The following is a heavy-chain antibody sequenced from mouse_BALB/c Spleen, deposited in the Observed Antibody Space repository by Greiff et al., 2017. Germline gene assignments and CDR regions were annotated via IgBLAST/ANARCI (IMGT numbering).Heavy chain of an antibody. CDR2: IWGDGST. J-gene: IGHJ4*01. CDR3: ARDYYRYDGAMDY. V-gene: IGHV2-6-7*01. CDR1: GFSLTGYG. Sequence: VQLQESGPGLVAPSQSLSITCTVSGFSLTGYGVNWVRQPPGKGLEWLGMIWGDGSTDYNSALKSRLSISKDNSKSQVFLKMNSLQTDDTARYYCARDYYRYDGAMDYWGQGTSVTVSS. D-gene: IGHD2-14*01.